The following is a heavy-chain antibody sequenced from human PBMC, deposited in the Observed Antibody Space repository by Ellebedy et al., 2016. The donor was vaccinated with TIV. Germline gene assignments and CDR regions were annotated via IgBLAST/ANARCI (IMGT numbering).Heavy chain of an antibody. CDR1: GFSFRSYW. D-gene: IGHD4-17*01. CDR3: ARRGSYGDYAVQVNNWFDR. CDR2: IYQDGSDQ. Sequence: PGGSLRLSCAASGFSFRSYWMSWVRQALGKGLEWVANIYQDGSDQYYVDSVKGRFTISRDNANKSLFLQMSNLRVEDTAGYYCARRGSYGDYAVQVNNWFDRWGQGTLVTV. J-gene: IGHJ5*02. V-gene: IGHV3-7*01.